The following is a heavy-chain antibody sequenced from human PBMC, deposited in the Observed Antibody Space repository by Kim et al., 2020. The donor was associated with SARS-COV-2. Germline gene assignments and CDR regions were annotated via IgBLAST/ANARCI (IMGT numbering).Heavy chain of an antibody. D-gene: IGHD6-19*01. CDR2: IYYSGST. CDR1: GGSISSGGYY. V-gene: IGHV4-31*03. J-gene: IGHJ5*02. CDR3: ARRGVAGYSSGRNWFDP. Sequence: SETLSLTCTVSGGSISSGGYYWSWIRQHPGKGLEWIGYIYYSGSTYYNPSLKSRVTISVDTSKNQFSLKLSSVTAADTAVYYCARRGVAGYSSGRNWFDPWGQGTLVTVSS.